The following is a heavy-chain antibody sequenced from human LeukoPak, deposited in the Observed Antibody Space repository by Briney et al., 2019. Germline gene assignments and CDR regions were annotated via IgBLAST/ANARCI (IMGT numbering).Heavy chain of an antibody. CDR2: ISWNSGSI. V-gene: IGHV3-9*03. CDR1: GFTFDDYA. J-gene: IGHJ3*02. D-gene: IGHD2-15*01. Sequence: PGGSLRLSCAASGFTFDDYAMHWVRQAPGKGLEWVSGISWNSGSIGYADSVKGRFTISRDNAKNSLYLQMNSLRAEDMALYYCAKDLGRGGGNAFDIWGQGTMVTVSS. CDR3: AKDLGRGGGNAFDI.